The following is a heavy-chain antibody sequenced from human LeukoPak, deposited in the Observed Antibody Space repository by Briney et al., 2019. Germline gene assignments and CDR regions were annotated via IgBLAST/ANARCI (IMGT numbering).Heavy chain of an antibody. CDR3: ARSVAGKPDNDY. V-gene: IGHV3-30*02. J-gene: IGHJ4*02. CDR1: GFIFSSYG. D-gene: IGHD6-19*01. Sequence: GGSLRLSCAASGFIFSSYGMHWVRQAPGKGLEWVAFIRYDGRNKYYADSVKGRFTISRDNAKNSLYLQMNSLRAEDTAVYYCARSVAGKPDNDYWGQGTLVTVSS. CDR2: IRYDGRNK.